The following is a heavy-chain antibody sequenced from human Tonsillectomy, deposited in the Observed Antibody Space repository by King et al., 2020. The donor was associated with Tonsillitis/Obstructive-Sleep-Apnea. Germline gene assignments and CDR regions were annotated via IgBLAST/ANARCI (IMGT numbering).Heavy chain of an antibody. J-gene: IGHJ4*02. CDR1: GGKVRREE. D-gene: IGHD3-10*01. V-gene: IGHV3-30*06. CDR3: ARDRGDDYGDY. Sequence: GKRGEEGGGGGEKGREGRRAGEEEGGKVRREERKGGRKEKGKGREGGEGRGEEGRNKYYADSVKGRFTISRDNSKNTLYLQMNSLRAEDTAVYYCARDRGDDYGDYWGQGTLVTVSS. CDR2: RGEEGRNK.